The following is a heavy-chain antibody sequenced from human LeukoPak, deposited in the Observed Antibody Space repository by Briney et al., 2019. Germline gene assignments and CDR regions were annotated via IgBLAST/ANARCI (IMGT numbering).Heavy chain of an antibody. J-gene: IGHJ4*02. CDR2: ISGSGGST. CDR1: RFTFSNYA. Sequence: PGGSLRLSCAASRFTFSNYAMSWVRQAPGKGLEWVSAISGSGGSTYYAVSVKGRFTISRDFSKNTVFLHMNSLRAEDTAMYYCARGDDSGYYDYFDYWGQGALVTVSS. D-gene: IGHD3-22*01. CDR3: ARGDDSGYYDYFDY. V-gene: IGHV3-23*01.